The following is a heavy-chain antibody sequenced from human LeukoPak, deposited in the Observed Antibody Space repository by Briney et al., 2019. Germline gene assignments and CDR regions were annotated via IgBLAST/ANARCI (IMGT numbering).Heavy chain of an antibody. J-gene: IGHJ4*02. CDR1: GYTFTSYD. D-gene: IGHD4-17*01. CDR3: ARSSGKATVTTYKY. V-gene: IGHV1-8*01. Sequence: ASVKVSCKASGYTFTSYDINWVRQATGQGLEWMGWMNPNSGNTGYALKFQGRVTMTRNTSISTAYTELSSLRSEDTAVYYCARSSGKATVTTYKYWGQGTLVTVSS. CDR2: MNPNSGNT.